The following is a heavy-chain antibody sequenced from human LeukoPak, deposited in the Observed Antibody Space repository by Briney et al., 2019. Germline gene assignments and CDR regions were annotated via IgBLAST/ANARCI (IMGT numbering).Heavy chain of an antibody. CDR3: ARVVRYYDSSGYPGFSDL. CDR1: GGSFSGYY. V-gene: IGHV4-34*01. CDR2: INHSGST. J-gene: IGHJ2*01. D-gene: IGHD3-22*01. Sequence: PSETLSLTCAVYGGSFSGYYWSWLRQPPGKGLEWIGEINHSGSTNYNPSLKSRVTISVDTSKNQFSLKLSSVTAADTAVYYCARVVRYYDSSGYPGFSDLWGRGTLVTVSS.